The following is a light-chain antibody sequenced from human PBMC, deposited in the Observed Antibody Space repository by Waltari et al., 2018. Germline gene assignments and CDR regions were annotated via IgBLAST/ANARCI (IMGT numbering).Light chain of an antibody. CDR3: QKYGTLPAT. J-gene: IGKJ1*01. V-gene: IGKV3-20*01. CDR2: DAS. Sequence: EIVLTQSPGTLSLSPGERATLSCRASQSVSRTLAWYQQKPGQAPRLLIYDASSRATGIPYRFSGSGYGTDVSLTISRLEPEDFAVYYCQKYGTLPATFGQGTKVEIK. CDR1: QSVSRT.